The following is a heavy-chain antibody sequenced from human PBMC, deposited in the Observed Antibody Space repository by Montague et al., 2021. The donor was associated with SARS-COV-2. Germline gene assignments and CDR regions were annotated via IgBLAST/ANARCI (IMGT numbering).Heavy chain of an antibody. Sequence: SETRSLTCSVSGASFDSDNFFWGWIRQPPGKRLEWIGAIPNGGRTFDNPSLKSRVTISVHTSRNQLSLNVKSVTAADTAVYYCARHRRYDVVTYYPDFWGQGILVTVSS. J-gene: IGHJ4*02. CDR2: IPNGGRT. D-gene: IGHD3-9*01. CDR3: ARHRRYDVVTYYPDF. CDR1: GASFDSDNFF. V-gene: IGHV4-39*01.